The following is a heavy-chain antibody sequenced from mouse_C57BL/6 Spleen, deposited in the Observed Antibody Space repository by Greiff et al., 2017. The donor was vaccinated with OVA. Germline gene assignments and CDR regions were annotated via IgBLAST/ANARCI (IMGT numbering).Heavy chain of an antibody. V-gene: IGHV1-61*01. Sequence: QVQLQQPGAELVRPGSSVKLSCKASGYTFTSYWMDWVKQRPGQGLEWIGNIYPSDSETHYNQQFKDKATLTVDKSSSTAYMQLSSLTSEDSAVYYCAISNYVDYAMDYWGQGTSVTVSS. D-gene: IGHD2-5*01. J-gene: IGHJ4*01. CDR1: GYTFTSYW. CDR3: AISNYVDYAMDY. CDR2: IYPSDSET.